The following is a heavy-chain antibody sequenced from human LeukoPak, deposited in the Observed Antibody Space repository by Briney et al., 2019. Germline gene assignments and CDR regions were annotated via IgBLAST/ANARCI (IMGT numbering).Heavy chain of an antibody. D-gene: IGHD3-10*01. CDR3: ASILRSSSGYYFDY. V-gene: IGHV3-66*01. Sequence: PGGSLRLSCAASGFTFSSYEMNWARQAPGKGLEWVSGIYSGDTTFYADSVRGKFTISRDNSKNTLYLQMNSLRAEDTAVYYCASILRSSSGYYFDYWGQGTLVTVSS. J-gene: IGHJ4*02. CDR2: IYSGDTT. CDR1: GFTFSSYE.